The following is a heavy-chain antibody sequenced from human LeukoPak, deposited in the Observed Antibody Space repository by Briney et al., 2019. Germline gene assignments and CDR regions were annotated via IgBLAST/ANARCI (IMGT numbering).Heavy chain of an antibody. Sequence: SETLSLTCTVSGGSISSYYWSWMRQPPGKGLEWIGYIYYSGSTNYNPSLKSRVTISIDRSKNQFSLKPSSVTAADTAVYYCARDSGVIPETDDAFDIWGQGTMVTVSS. CDR3: ARDSGVIPETDDAFDI. V-gene: IGHV4-59*01. D-gene: IGHD3-10*01. CDR1: GGSISSYY. CDR2: IYYSGST. J-gene: IGHJ3*02.